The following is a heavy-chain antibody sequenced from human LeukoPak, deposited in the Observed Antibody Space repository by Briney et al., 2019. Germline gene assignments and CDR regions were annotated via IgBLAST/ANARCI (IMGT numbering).Heavy chain of an antibody. Sequence: ASVKVSCKASGGTFSSYAISWVRQAPGQGLEWMGRIIPILGIANYAQKFQGRVTITADKSTSTAYMELSSLRSEDTAVYYCARDADIVVVVAATSWFDPWGQGTLVTVSS. CDR3: ARDADIVVVVAATSWFDP. J-gene: IGHJ5*02. V-gene: IGHV1-69*04. D-gene: IGHD2-15*01. CDR1: GGTFSSYA. CDR2: IIPILGIA.